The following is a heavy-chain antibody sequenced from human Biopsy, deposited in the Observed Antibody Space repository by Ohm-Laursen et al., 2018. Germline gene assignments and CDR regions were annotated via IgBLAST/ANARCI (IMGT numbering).Heavy chain of an antibody. CDR3: GRREVVITHDAFDT. Sequence: SETLSLTCTVSGGSISSYYWTWIRQPPGKGLEWIRDVYYSGSTNRNPSLKSRVTILVDTSKNQFSLKLNSVTAADTAVYYCGRREVVITHDAFDTWGQGTMVTVSS. J-gene: IGHJ3*02. V-gene: IGHV4-59*08. CDR1: GGSISSYY. D-gene: IGHD3-22*01. CDR2: VYYSGST.